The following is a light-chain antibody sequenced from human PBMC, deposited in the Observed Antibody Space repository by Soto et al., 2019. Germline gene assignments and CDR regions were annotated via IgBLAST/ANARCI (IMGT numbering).Light chain of an antibody. J-gene: IGKJ5*01. CDR2: DAS. Sequence: AIQLTHSPSSLSASVLDIVTITFRASQGISSALAWYQQKPGKAPKLLIYDASSLQTGVPSRFSGSGSGTEFTLTINSLQPEDFATYFCLQYNNYPFTFGQGTRLEIK. V-gene: IGKV1D-13*01. CDR1: QGISSA. CDR3: LQYNNYPFT.